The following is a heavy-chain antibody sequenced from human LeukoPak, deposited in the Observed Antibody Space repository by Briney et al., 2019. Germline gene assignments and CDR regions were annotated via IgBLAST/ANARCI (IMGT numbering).Heavy chain of an antibody. D-gene: IGHD4-17*01. CDR1: GFTFKNYA. V-gene: IGHV3-23*01. Sequence: PGGSLRLSGAASGFTFKNYAMAWVRQAPGKGLEWVSSVSGNGGGTYYADSVKGHSTISRDNSKNTLYLQMNSLRAEDTAVYYCAKHLTSVTTNFEYWGQGTLVTVSS. J-gene: IGHJ4*02. CDR2: VSGNGGGT. CDR3: AKHLTSVTTNFEY.